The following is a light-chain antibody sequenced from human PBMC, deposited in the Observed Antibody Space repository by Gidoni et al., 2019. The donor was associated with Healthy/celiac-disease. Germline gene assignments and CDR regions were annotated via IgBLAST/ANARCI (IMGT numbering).Light chain of an antibody. CDR3: QQYNNCTPFT. J-gene: IGKJ3*01. CDR1: QSVNSN. CDR2: GAS. Sequence: EIVLTQSPATLPVSPGERATLPCRASQSVNSNLAWYQQKPGQAPRRLIYGASTRATGIPARFSGSRSGTEFTLTISSLQSEDFAVYYCQQYNNCTPFTFGPGTKVDIK. V-gene: IGKV3-15*01.